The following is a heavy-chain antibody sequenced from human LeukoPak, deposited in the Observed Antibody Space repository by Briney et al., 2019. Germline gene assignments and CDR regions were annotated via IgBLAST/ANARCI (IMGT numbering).Heavy chain of an antibody. CDR1: GFTFSSYA. J-gene: IGHJ4*02. CDR3: ARELAGHYYGSGSSFDY. D-gene: IGHD3-10*01. CDR2: ISSSGGGT. V-gene: IGHV3-23*01. Sequence: GSLRLSCAASGFTFSSYAMHWVRQAPGKGLEWVSGISSSGGGTYFADSVKGRFTISRDNSKNTLYLQMNSLRAEDTAVYYCARELAGHYYGSGSSFDYWGQGTLVTVSS.